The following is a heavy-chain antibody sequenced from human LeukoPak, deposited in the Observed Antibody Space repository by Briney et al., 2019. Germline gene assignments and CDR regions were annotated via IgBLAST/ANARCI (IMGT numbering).Heavy chain of an antibody. Sequence: SETLSLTCTVSGDSISNTNFYWGWIRQPPGKRLEWIGSIYNGRTTFSNPSLNSRVTVSIVTSKNQFSLQLNSVTVADTAVYYCVRHDGRSGGTMGAFDSWGQGSLVTVSS. CDR3: VRHDGRSGGTMGAFDS. CDR1: GDSISNTNFY. J-gene: IGHJ5*01. D-gene: IGHD4-23*01. CDR2: IYNGRTT. V-gene: IGHV4-39*01.